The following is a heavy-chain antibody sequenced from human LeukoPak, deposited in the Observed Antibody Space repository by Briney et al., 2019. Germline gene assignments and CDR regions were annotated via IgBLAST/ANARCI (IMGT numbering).Heavy chain of an antibody. CDR2: ISGSGGST. V-gene: IGHV3-23*01. D-gene: IGHD5-18*01. J-gene: IGHJ4*02. Sequence: PGGSLRLSCAASGFTFSSYAMSWVRQAPGKGLEWVSAISGSGGSTYYADSVKGRFTISRDNSKNTLYLQMNSLRAEDTAVYYCAKHAIQLWLRDDXXXDYWGQGTLVTVSS. CDR1: GFTFSSYA. CDR3: AKHAIQLWLRDDXXXDY.